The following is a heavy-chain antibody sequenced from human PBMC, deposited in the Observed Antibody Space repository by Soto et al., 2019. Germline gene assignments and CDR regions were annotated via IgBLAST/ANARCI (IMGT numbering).Heavy chain of an antibody. CDR2: IYYSGST. J-gene: IGHJ6*02. CDR1: GGSIISGGYS. V-gene: IGHV4-31*03. D-gene: IGHD6-19*01. CDR3: AREAGRAYYYYYAMDV. Sequence: QVQLQESGPGLVKPSQTLSLTCTVSGGSIISGGYSWSWIRQHPGKGLEWIGYIYYSGSTYYNPSLKSRVTISVDTSKNQFSLKLTSVTAADTAVYYCAREAGRAYYYYYAMDVWGQGTTVTVSS.